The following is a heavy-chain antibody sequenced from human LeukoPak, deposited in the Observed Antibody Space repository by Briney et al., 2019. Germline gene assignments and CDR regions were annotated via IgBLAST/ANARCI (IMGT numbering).Heavy chain of an antibody. Sequence: ASVKVSCKASGYTFSDYYMHWMRQAPGQGLEWMGWINPNSGGTNYAQKFQGRVTMTRDTSISTAYMDLNRLRSDDTAVYYCTRGSGSMSWFDPWGQGALVTVSS. CDR2: INPNSGGT. V-gene: IGHV1-2*02. CDR3: TRGSGSMSWFDP. CDR1: GYTFSDYY. D-gene: IGHD3-10*01. J-gene: IGHJ5*02.